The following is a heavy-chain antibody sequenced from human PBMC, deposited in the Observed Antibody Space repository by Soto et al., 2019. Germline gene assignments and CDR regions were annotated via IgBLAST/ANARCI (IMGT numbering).Heavy chain of an antibody. Sequence: SVKVSCRASGGTFSSYSISWVRQAPGQGLEWMGGIIPIFGTANYAQKFQGRVTITADESTSTAYMELSSLRSEDTAVYYCAIIWDAPNNWFYTRGQGTLVPVSS. D-gene: IGHD1-26*01. CDR1: GGTFSSYS. CDR2: IIPIFGTA. CDR3: AIIWDAPNNWFYT. V-gene: IGHV1-69*13. J-gene: IGHJ5*01.